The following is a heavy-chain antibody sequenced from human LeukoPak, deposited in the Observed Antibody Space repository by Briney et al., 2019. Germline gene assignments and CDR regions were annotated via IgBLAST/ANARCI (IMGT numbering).Heavy chain of an antibody. CDR2: ISSSSSYI. J-gene: IGHJ4*02. V-gene: IGHV3-21*01. D-gene: IGHD3-22*01. CDR3: ARGPSYYYDSSFDY. CDR1: GFTFSTYA. Sequence: PGGSLRLSCAASGFTFSTYAMTWVRQAPGNGLEWVSSISSSSSYIYYADSVKGRFTISRDNAKNSLYLQMNSLRAEDTAVYYCARGPSYYYDSSFDYWGQGTLVTVSS.